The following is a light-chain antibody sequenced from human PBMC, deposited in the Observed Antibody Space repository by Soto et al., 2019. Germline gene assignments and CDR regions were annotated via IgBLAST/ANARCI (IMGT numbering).Light chain of an antibody. Sequence: DIQMTQSPSSLSAYVGDRVTSTCQASQDISNYLNWYQQKPGXAPEXLIYDASNLETGVPSRLSGSGSGTDFTFTISSLQPEDIATYYCQQYDNLPYFGQGTRLENK. CDR1: QDISNY. J-gene: IGKJ5*01. V-gene: IGKV1-33*01. CDR3: QQYDNLPY. CDR2: DAS.